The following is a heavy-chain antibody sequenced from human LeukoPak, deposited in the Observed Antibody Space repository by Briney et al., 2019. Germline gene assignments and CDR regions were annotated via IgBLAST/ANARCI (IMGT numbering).Heavy chain of an antibody. Sequence: GGSLGLSCAASGFTFSSYGMHWVRQAPGKGLEWVAVIWYDDSYKYYADSVKGRFTISRDNSKNTLYLQMNSLRAEDTALYYWARDPLRYDYIWRPIANYFDYWGQGTLVTVSS. CDR1: GFTFSSYG. CDR2: IWYDDSYK. D-gene: IGHD3-16*01. V-gene: IGHV3-33*01. J-gene: IGHJ4*02. CDR3: ARDPLRYDYIWRPIANYFDY.